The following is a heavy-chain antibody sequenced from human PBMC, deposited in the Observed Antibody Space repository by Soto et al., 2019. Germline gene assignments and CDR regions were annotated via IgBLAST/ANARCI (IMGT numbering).Heavy chain of an antibody. CDR3: ARWPQLEPRFDY. D-gene: IGHD1-1*01. V-gene: IGHV4-31*03. Sequence: PSETLSLTCSVSGGSISSGGYYWSWIRQHPGKGLEWIGYIYYSGSTYYNPSLKSRVTISVDTSKNQFSLKLSSVTAADTAVYYCARWPQLEPRFDYWGQGTLVNVS. CDR1: GGSISSGGYY. J-gene: IGHJ4*02. CDR2: IYYSGST.